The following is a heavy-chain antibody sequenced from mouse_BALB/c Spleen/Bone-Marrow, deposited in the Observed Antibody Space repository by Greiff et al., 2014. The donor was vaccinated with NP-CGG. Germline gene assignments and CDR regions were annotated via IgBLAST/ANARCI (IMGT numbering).Heavy chain of an antibody. CDR2: VWGGGIT. J-gene: IGHJ2*01. CDR1: GFSLTDYG. CDR3: AKHDTTVVVDY. Sequence: VKLVESGPGLVAPSQSLSITCTVSGFSLTDYGVSWIRQPPGKGLEWLGVVWGGGITYYNSTLKSGLSITKDNSKSQVFLKMNSLQTDDTAMYYCAKHDTTVVVDYWGQGTTLTVSS. D-gene: IGHD1-1*01. V-gene: IGHV2-6-5*01.